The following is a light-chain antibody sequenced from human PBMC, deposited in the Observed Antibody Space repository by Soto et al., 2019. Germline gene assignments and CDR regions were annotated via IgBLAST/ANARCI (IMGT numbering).Light chain of an antibody. CDR1: QSLLKSTGYNY. Sequence: DIVMTQSPLSLPVTPGEPASISCRSSQSLLKSTGYNYLDWYLQKPGQSPQLLIYLGSNRASGVPDRFSGSGSGTDFTLKISRVEAEDVGVYYCMQALQTPPTFGQGTKVDTK. V-gene: IGKV2-28*01. CDR2: LGS. CDR3: MQALQTPPT. J-gene: IGKJ1*01.